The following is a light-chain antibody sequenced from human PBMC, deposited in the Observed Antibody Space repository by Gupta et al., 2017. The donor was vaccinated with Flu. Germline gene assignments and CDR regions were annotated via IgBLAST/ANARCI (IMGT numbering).Light chain of an antibody. CDR3: GTWDSNLSADV. CDR1: SSNIGNNY. V-gene: IGLV1-51*02. CDR2: ENN. J-gene: IGLJ3*02. Sequence: QSVLTQPPSVSAAPGQKVTISCSGSSSNIGNNYVSWYQQLPGTAPKLLIYENNKRPSGIPDRFSGSKSGTSATLGITGLQTGDEADYYCGTWDSNLSADVFGGGTKLTVL.